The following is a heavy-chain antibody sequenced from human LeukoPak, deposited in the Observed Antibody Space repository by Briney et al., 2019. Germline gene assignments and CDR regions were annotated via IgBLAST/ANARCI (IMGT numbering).Heavy chain of an antibody. J-gene: IGHJ3*02. Sequence: GGSLRLSCAASGFTFSSYAMSWVRQAPGKGLEWVSAISGSGGSTYYADSVKGRFTISRDNSKNTLYLQMNSLRAEDTAVYYCAKDLHDSSDYYYYADAFDIWGQGTMVTVSS. CDR3: AKDLHDSSDYYYYADAFDI. CDR1: GFTFSSYA. V-gene: IGHV3-23*01. D-gene: IGHD3-22*01. CDR2: ISGSGGST.